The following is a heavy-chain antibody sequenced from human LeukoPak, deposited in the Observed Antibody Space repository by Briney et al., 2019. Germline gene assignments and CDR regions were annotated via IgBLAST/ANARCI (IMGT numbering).Heavy chain of an antibody. D-gene: IGHD2-15*01. CDR2: MNPNSGNT. J-gene: IGHJ4*02. CDR3: ARRHGRCSDGSCYYPDY. V-gene: IGHV1-8*01. CDR1: GYTFASYD. Sequence: ASVKVSCKASGYTFASYDINWVRQATGQGLEWMGWMNPNSGNTGYAQKFQGRVTMTRNSSITTAYMELSSLRSEDTAVYYCARRHGRCSDGSCYYPDYWGQGTLVTVSS.